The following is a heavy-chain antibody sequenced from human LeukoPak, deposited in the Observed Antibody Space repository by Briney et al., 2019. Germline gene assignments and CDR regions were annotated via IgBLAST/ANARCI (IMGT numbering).Heavy chain of an antibody. V-gene: IGHV4-59*01. CDR2: IYYSGST. CDR1: GGSISSYS. J-gene: IGHJ4*02. Sequence: SETLSLTCTVSGGSISSYSWSWIRQPPGKGLEWIEYIYYSGSTNYNPSLKSRVTISVDTSKKQFSLKLSSVTAADTAVYYCAAQGRYSSGWRADYWGQGTLVTVSS. D-gene: IGHD6-19*01. CDR3: AAQGRYSSGWRADY.